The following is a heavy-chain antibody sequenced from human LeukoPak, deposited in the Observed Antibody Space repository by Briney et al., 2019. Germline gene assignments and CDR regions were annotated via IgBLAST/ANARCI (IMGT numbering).Heavy chain of an antibody. J-gene: IGHJ6*03. CDR2: IYTSGST. D-gene: IGHD2-2*01. CDR3: ARGVVPAAIIPYYYMDV. V-gene: IGHV4-4*07. CDR1: GGSISSYY. Sequence: PSETLSHTCTVSGGSISSYYWSWIRQPAGKGLEWIGRIYTSGSTNYNPSLKSRVTISVDKSKNQFSLKLSSVTAADTAVYYCARGVVPAAIIPYYYMDVWGKGTTVTVSS.